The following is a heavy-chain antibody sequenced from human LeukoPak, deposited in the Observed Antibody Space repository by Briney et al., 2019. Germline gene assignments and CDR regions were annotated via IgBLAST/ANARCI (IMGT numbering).Heavy chain of an antibody. J-gene: IGHJ4*02. Sequence: GASVKVSCKASGYTFTSYGISWVRQAPGQGLEWVGWIFTYNGDTKYEKKFQGRVTMTTDSSTNTVYLELRSLRSDDTAVYYCARGKEREPFDFWGQGTLVTVSS. CDR3: ARGKEREPFDF. CDR2: IFTYNGDT. CDR1: GYTFTSYG. V-gene: IGHV1-18*01. D-gene: IGHD1-1*01.